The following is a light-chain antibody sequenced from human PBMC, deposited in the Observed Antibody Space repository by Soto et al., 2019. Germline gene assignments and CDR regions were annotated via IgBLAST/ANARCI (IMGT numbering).Light chain of an antibody. CDR3: LQYNNWPPWT. Sequence: ELVMTQSPGTLSLSPGDRATLSCRASQSVDSRSLSWYQQRPGQAPRLLIYGAATRASGIPARFSGSGSGTDFTLTISSLQPEDFAVYYCLQYNNWPPWTFGQGTKVEIK. CDR1: QSVDSRS. V-gene: IGKV3D-7*01. J-gene: IGKJ1*01. CDR2: GAA.